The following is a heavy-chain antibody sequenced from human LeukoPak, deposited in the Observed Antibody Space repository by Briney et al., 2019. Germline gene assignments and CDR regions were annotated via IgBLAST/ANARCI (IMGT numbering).Heavy chain of an antibody. Sequence: GGSLRLSCAASGFTFGSYAMSWVRQAPGKGLEWVSSISGSFTSYADSVKGRFTISRDNSKNTLYLQMNSLRAEDTAKYYCAKDLPGSSWSLDFWGQGTLVTVSS. J-gene: IGHJ4*02. V-gene: IGHV3-23*01. CDR2: ISGSFT. D-gene: IGHD6-13*01. CDR1: GFTFGSYA. CDR3: AKDLPGSSWSLDF.